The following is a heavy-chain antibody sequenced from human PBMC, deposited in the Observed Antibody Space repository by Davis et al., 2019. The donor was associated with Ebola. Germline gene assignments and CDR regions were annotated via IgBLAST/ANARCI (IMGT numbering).Heavy chain of an antibody. V-gene: IGHV5-51*01. CDR3: ARHGASCPGTSYHPYYAMDV. Sequence: PGGSLRLSCKGSGYSFTNYWNGWVRQMPGKGLEWMGIIYPGDSTVRYSPSFEGQVTISADKSTTTAYLRWGSLKASDTGIYYCARHGASCPGTSYHPYYAMDVWGQGTTVTVSS. J-gene: IGHJ6*02. CDR1: GYSFTNYW. D-gene: IGHD2-2*01. CDR2: IYPGDSTV.